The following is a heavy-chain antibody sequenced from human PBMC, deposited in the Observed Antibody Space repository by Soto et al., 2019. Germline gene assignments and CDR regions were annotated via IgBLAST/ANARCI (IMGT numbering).Heavy chain of an antibody. Sequence: SETLSLTCTVSGGSISSYYWSWIRQPPGKGLEWIGYIYYSGSTNYNPSLKSRVTISVDTSKNQFSLKLSSVTAADTAVYYCARVQTQGAGYCSSTSCPYFDYWGQGTLVTVSS. J-gene: IGHJ4*02. CDR3: ARVQTQGAGYCSSTSCPYFDY. V-gene: IGHV4-59*01. CDR1: GGSISSYY. D-gene: IGHD2-2*01. CDR2: IYYSGST.